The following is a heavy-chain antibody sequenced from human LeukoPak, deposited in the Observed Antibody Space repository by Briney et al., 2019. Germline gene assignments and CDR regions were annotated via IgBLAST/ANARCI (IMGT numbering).Heavy chain of an antibody. CDR3: ARSPPYYYDSSGYPIYYFDY. CDR1: GYSISSGYH. J-gene: IGHJ4*02. V-gene: IGHV4-38-2*02. D-gene: IGHD3-22*01. CDR2: IYHSGST. Sequence: SETLSLTCTVSGYSISSGYHWGWIRQPPGKGLEWIGSIYHSGSTYYNPSLKSRVTISVDTSKNQFSLKLRSVTAADTAVYYCARSPPYYYDSSGYPIYYFDYWGQGTLVTVSS.